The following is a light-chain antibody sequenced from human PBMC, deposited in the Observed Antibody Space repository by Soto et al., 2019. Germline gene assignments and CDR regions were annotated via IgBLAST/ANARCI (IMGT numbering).Light chain of an antibody. CDR3: CSYAGSYTWV. J-gene: IGLJ3*02. CDR2: DVS. Sequence: QSVLTQPRSGSGSPGPSVTISCTGTSSDVGGYNYVSWYQQHPGKAPKLMIYDVSKRPSGVPDRFVGSKSGNTASLTISGLQAEEEADYYCCSYAGSYTWVFGGGTKLTVL. V-gene: IGLV2-11*01. CDR1: SSDVGGYNY.